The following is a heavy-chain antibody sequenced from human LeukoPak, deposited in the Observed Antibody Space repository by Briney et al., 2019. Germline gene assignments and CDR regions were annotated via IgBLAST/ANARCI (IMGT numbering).Heavy chain of an antibody. Sequence: SETLSLTCTVSGGSISSYYWSWIRQPPGKGLEWIGYIYYSGSTNYNPSLKSRVTISVDTSKNQFSLKLSSVTAADTAVYYRARDYYDSSGPYYYYYMDVWGKGTTVTVSS. CDR1: GGSISSYY. J-gene: IGHJ6*03. CDR3: ARDYYDSSGPYYYYYMDV. V-gene: IGHV4-59*01. CDR2: IYYSGST. D-gene: IGHD3-22*01.